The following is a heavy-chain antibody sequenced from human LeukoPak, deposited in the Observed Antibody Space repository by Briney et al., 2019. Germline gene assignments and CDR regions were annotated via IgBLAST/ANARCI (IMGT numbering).Heavy chain of an antibody. Sequence: GGSLRLSCAASGFTFSSYAMSWVRQAPGKGLEWVSAISGSGGSTYYADSVKGGFTISRDNAKNTLYLQMNRLRDEDRAVYYCAKDNREDVYITSHHSSGQGTLLTVSS. V-gene: IGHV3-23*01. CDR3: AKDNREDVYITSHHS. D-gene: IGHD6-6*01. CDR1: GFTFSSYA. J-gene: IGHJ4*02. CDR2: ISGSGGST.